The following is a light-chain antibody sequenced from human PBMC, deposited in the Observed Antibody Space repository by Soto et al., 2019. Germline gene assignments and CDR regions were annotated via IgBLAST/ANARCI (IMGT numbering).Light chain of an antibody. CDR3: QQYGSSLWT. V-gene: IGKV3-20*01. Sequence: EIVLTQSPGTLSLSPGERATLSCRASQSVSSSYLAWYQQKLGQAPRLLIYGASSRATGIPDRFSGSGSGKDFTLTFSRLEPEDFAVYYCQQYGSSLWTFGKGTKVDIK. CDR1: QSVSSSY. J-gene: IGKJ1*01. CDR2: GAS.